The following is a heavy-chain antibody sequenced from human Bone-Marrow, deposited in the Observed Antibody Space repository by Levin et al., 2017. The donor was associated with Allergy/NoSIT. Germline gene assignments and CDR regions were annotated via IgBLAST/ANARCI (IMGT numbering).Heavy chain of an antibody. V-gene: IGHV1-46*01. D-gene: IGHD3-10*01. J-gene: IGHJ6*03. Sequence: ASVKVSCKASGYTFINYYMHWVRQAPGQGLEWMGIINPNDTGTGFAQQFQDRVTVTRDTSTSTVYMEMSSLRSEDTAVYYCARSPSRGKHYFYYMDVWGKGTTVTVSS. CDR1: GYTFINYY. CDR3: ARSPSRGKHYFYYMDV. CDR2: INPNDTGT.